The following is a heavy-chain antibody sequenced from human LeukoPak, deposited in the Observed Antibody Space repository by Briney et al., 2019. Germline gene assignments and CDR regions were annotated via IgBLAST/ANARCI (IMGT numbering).Heavy chain of an antibody. D-gene: IGHD6-19*01. CDR2: TYYRSNSNN. J-gene: IGHJ4*02. CDR1: GDSVSSNSAA. V-gene: IGHV6-1*01. Sequence: SQTLSLTCAISGDSVSSNSAAWIWISQSPSRDFEWRVKTYYRSNSNNDYAVSVKSRITINPATSKNQFSLQLNSVTPEDTAVYYCARDRAGTFDYWGQGTLVTVSS. CDR3: ARDRAGTFDY.